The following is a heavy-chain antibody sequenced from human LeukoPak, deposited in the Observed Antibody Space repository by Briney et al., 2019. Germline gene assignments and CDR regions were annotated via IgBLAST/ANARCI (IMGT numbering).Heavy chain of an antibody. CDR1: GGSFSGYY. J-gene: IGHJ5*02. D-gene: IGHD2-15*01. CDR2: INHSGST. Sequence: SETLSLTCAVYGGSFSGYYWSWIRQPPGKGLEWIGEINHSGSTNYNPSLKSRVTISVDASKNQFSLKLSSVTAADTAVYYCATETNRYCSGGSCWNEGDFDPWGQGTLVTVSS. V-gene: IGHV4-34*01. CDR3: ATETNRYCSGGSCWNEGDFDP.